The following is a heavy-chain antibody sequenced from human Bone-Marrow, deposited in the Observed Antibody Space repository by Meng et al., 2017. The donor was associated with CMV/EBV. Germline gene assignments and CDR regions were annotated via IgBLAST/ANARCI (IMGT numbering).Heavy chain of an antibody. J-gene: IGHJ4*02. CDR3: AKDDSAYFDFRSGYSTPPDH. D-gene: IGHD3-3*01. Sequence: GESLKISCAASGFSFSSYGMQWVRQAPGKGLEWVAFIRYDGSNKYYVDSVKGRFTISRDNSKNMLYLQMNSLRVADTAVYSCAKDDSAYFDFRSGYSTPPDHWGQGTLVTVSS. CDR2: IRYDGSNK. V-gene: IGHV3-30*02. CDR1: GFSFSSYG.